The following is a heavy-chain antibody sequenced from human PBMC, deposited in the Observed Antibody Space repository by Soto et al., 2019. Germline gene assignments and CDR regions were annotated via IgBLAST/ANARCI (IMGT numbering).Heavy chain of an antibody. J-gene: IGHJ4*02. CDR1: GFTFSSYW. Sequence: GGSLRLSCAASGFTFSSYWMSWVRQAPGKGLEWVANIKQDGSEKYYVDSVKGRFTISRDNAKNSLYLQMNSLRAEDTAVYYCARASAVVVVAAYGYWGQGTLVTFSS. V-gene: IGHV3-7*05. CDR2: IKQDGSEK. D-gene: IGHD2-15*01. CDR3: ARASAVVVVAAYGY.